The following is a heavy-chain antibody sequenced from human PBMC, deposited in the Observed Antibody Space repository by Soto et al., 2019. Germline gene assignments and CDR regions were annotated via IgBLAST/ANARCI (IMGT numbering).Heavy chain of an antibody. J-gene: IGHJ6*02. D-gene: IGHD6-13*01. CDR1: GGTFSSYA. Sequence: QVQLVQSGAEVKKPGSSVKVSCKASGGTFSSYAISWVRQAPGQGLEWMGGIIPIFGTANYAQKFQGRVTITADKSTSKSYMELSSLRSEDTAVYYCARGVIAAAGSRAYYYGMGVWVQGTTVTVSS. V-gene: IGHV1-69*06. CDR2: IIPIFGTA. CDR3: ARGVIAAAGSRAYYYGMGV.